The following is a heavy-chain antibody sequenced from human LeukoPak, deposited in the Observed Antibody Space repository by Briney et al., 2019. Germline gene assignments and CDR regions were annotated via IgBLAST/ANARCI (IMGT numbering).Heavy chain of an antibody. CDR1: GYTFTGYY. J-gene: IGHJ6*02. D-gene: IGHD2-2*02. Sequence: ASVTVSCKASGYTFTGYYMHWVRQAPGQGLEWMGWINPNSGGTNYAQKFQGRVTMTRDTSISTAYMELSRLRSDDTAVYYCASTRYRYYYYGMDVWGQGTTVTVSS. CDR3: ASTRYRYYYYGMDV. CDR2: INPNSGGT. V-gene: IGHV1-2*02.